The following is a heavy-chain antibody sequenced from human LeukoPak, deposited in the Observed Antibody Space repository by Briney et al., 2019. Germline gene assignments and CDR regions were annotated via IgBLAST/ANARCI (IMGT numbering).Heavy chain of an antibody. V-gene: IGHV3-66*01. CDR1: GFTVSSIY. Sequence: GRSLRPSCAASGFTVSSIYMSWVRQAPGKGLGWVSVIYSGGSTYYADSVKGRFTISRDNSKTTLYLQMDSLRAEDTAVYYCARDIAPRGAFDIWGQGTMVTVSS. D-gene: IGHD2-15*01. J-gene: IGHJ3*02. CDR3: ARDIAPRGAFDI. CDR2: IYSGGST.